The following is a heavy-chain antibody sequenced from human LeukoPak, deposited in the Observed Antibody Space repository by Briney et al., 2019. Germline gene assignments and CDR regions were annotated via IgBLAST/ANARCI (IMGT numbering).Heavy chain of an antibody. V-gene: IGHV4-39*01. CDR1: GGSISSSSYY. D-gene: IGHD6-19*01. CDR3: ARLIKGPYSSQVLDYFDY. Sequence: PSGTLSLTCTVSGGSISSSSYYWGWIRQPPGKGLEWIGSIYYSGSTYYNPSLKSRVTISVDTSKNQFSLKLSSVTAADTAVYYCARLIKGPYSSQVLDYFDYWGQGALVTVSS. CDR2: IYYSGST. J-gene: IGHJ4*02.